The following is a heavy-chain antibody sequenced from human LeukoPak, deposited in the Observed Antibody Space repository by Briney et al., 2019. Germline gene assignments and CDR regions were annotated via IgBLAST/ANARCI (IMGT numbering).Heavy chain of an antibody. CDR2: INPNSGGT. CDR3: ARDASAGGVYSAWVWDV. V-gene: IGHV1-2*02. Sequence: ASVKVSCKASGYTFTGYYMHWVRQAPGQGLEWMGWINPNSGGTNYAQKFQGRVTMTRDTSISTAYMELSRLRSDDTAVYYCARDASAGGVYSAWVWDVWGKGTTVTVSS. CDR1: GYTFTGYY. D-gene: IGHD6-13*01. J-gene: IGHJ6*04.